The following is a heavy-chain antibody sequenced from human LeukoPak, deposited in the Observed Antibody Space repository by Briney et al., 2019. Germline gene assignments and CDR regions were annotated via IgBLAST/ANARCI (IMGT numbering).Heavy chain of an antibody. V-gene: IGHV3-74*01. J-gene: IGHJ4*02. CDR1: GFTFSSYW. CDR2: INSDGSST. CDR3: ASTYYYGSGSSDPFDY. Sequence: GGSLRLSCAASGFTFSSYWMHWVRQAPGKGLVWVSRINSDGSSTSYADSVKGRFTISRDNAKNTLYLQMYSLRAEDTAVYYCASTYYYGSGSSDPFDYWGQGTLVTVSS. D-gene: IGHD3-10*01.